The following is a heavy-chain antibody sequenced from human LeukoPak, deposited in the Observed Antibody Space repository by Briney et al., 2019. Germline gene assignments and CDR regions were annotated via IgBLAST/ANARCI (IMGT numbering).Heavy chain of an antibody. V-gene: IGHV1-69*01. D-gene: IGHD6-6*01. CDR1: GGTFSSYV. Sequence: GASVKVSYKAFGGTFSSYVINWVRQAPGQGLEWMEGIIPIFGTTNYAQKFQGRVTIAADESTNTVYMELSSLRSENTAVYYCARPKGWSISFLIPTNNWFDPWGQGTLVTVSS. CDR2: IIPIFGTT. CDR3: ARPKGWSISFLIPTNNWFDP. J-gene: IGHJ5*02.